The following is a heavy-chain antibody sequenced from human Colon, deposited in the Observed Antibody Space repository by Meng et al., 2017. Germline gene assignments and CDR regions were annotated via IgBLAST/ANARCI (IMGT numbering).Heavy chain of an antibody. Sequence: QVQLQESGPGLVKPSGTLSLTCAVAGGSISSSNWWSWVRQPPGKGLEWIGEIYHSGSTNYTPSLKSRVTISVDKSKNQFSLKLSSVTAADTAVYYCASGRKYCSSTSCYGQFDYWGQGTLVTVSS. V-gene: IGHV4-4*02. D-gene: IGHD2-2*01. J-gene: IGHJ4*02. CDR3: ASGRKYCSSTSCYGQFDY. CDR2: IYHSGST. CDR1: GGSISSSNW.